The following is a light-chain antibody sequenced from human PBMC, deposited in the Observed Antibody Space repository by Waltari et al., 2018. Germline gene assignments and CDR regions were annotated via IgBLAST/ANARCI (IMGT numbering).Light chain of an antibody. CDR1: RSDIGRYDI. J-gene: IGLJ3*02. CDR2: DVS. Sequence: QSAPTQPAAVSGSPGQSVTISCTGARSDIGRYDIVSWYQQHPGNAPKLVISDVSKRPSGVSDRFSGSKSGDTASLTISGLQFEDEAVYYCCSYAGNYVWVFGGGTRLTVL. CDR3: CSYAGNYVWV. V-gene: IGLV2-23*02.